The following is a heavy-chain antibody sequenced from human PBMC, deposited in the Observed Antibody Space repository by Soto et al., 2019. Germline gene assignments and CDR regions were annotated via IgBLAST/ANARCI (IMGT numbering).Heavy chain of an antibody. Sequence: QVQLQESGPGLVKPSQTLSLTCTVSGGSISSGGYYWSWIRQHPGKGLEWIGYIYYSGSTYYNPSLRSRVTISVDTSKNQFSLTLSSVTAADTAVYYCARVPFPGVLYGDYNAHGYFDLWGRGTLVTVSS. CDR1: GGSISSGGYY. CDR3: ARVPFPGVLYGDYNAHGYFDL. CDR2: IYYSGST. J-gene: IGHJ2*01. V-gene: IGHV4-31*03. D-gene: IGHD4-17*01.